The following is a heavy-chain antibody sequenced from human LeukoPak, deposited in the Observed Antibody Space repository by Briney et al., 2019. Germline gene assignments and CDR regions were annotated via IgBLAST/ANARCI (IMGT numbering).Heavy chain of an antibody. D-gene: IGHD2-2*01. CDR3: AKVQHAPGRYCSSTTCFTFDP. CDR2: IDHSGTT. CDR1: GYSISSGYY. V-gene: IGHV4-38-2*02. Sequence: PSETLSLTCTVSGYSISSGYYWGWILQPPGKGLEWTGSIDHSGTTYYNPPLKSRITISVDTTKNLFSLKLSSVTAADTDVYNCAKVQHAPGRYCSSTTCFTFDPWGQGTLVTDAS. J-gene: IGHJ5*02.